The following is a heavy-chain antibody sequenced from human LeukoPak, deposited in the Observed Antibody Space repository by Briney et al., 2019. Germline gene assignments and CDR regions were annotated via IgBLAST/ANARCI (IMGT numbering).Heavy chain of an antibody. D-gene: IGHD3-22*01. J-gene: IGHJ4*02. V-gene: IGHV4-39*01. CDR2: IYYSGST. CDR1: GGSISSGGYY. CDR3: ARLTEVAGYFDSSGYPDS. Sequence: SETLSLTCTVSGGSISSGGYYWSWIRQHPGKGLEWIGYIYYSGSTYYNPSLNSRVTISVDTSKNQFSLKLSSVTAADTAVYYCARLTEVAGYFDSSGYPDSWGQGTLVTVSS.